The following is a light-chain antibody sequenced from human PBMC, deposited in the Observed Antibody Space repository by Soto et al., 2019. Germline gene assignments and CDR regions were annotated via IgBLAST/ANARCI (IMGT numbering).Light chain of an antibody. Sequence: DIQMTPNKYSLAASVLDRVTITCRASQSISSDLNWYQQIPGKAPKPLIYEASSLQSGVPSRISGSGSWADFTLTISILQPEDFATYYSQLANSFPNTFGQGTRLDI. V-gene: IGKV1-39*01. CDR3: QLANSFPNT. CDR2: EAS. J-gene: IGKJ5*01. CDR1: QSISSD.